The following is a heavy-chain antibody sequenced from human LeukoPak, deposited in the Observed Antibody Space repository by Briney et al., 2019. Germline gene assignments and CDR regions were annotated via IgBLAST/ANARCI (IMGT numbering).Heavy chain of an antibody. J-gene: IGHJ4*02. D-gene: IGHD6-13*01. CDR3: ARDGSSWYSCFDY. V-gene: IGHV3-30*04. Sequence: GGSLRLSCAASGFTFSSYAMSWVRQAPGKGLEWVAVISYDGSNKYYADSVKGRFTISRDNSKNTLYLQMNSLRAEDTAVYYCARDGSSWYSCFDYWGQGTLVTVSS. CDR2: ISYDGSNK. CDR1: GFTFSSYA.